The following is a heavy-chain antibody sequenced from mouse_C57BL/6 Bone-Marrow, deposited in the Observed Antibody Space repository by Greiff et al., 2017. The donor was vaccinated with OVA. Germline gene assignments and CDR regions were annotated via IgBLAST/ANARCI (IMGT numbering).Heavy chain of an antibody. CDR2: SRNKANDYTT. Sequence: EVQVVESGGGLVQSGRSLRLSCATSGFTFSDFYMEWVRQAPGKGLEWIAASRNKANDYTTEYSASVKGRFIVSRDTSQSILYLQMNALRAEDTAIYYCARNYYGSSPHWYFDVWGTGTTVTVSS. D-gene: IGHD1-1*01. V-gene: IGHV7-1*01. J-gene: IGHJ1*03. CDR3: ARNYYGSSPHWYFDV. CDR1: GFTFSDFY.